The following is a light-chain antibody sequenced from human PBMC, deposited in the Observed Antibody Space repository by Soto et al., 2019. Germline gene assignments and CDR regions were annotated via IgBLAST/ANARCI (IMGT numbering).Light chain of an antibody. V-gene: IGKV3-20*01. CDR2: GAS. Sequence: EIVLTQSPGALSLSPGERATLSCGASQSVSSSYLAWYQQKPGQAPRLLIYGASTRTTGIPNTFSSSGSGTDYTLTTSSLQPEDYSANYCQQYGSTTRTFGQGTKVEIK. J-gene: IGKJ1*01. CDR3: QQYGSTTRT. CDR1: QSVSSSY.